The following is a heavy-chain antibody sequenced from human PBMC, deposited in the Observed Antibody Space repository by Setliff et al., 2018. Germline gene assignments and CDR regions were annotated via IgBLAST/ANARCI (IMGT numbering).Heavy chain of an antibody. V-gene: IGHV4-4*07. CDR2: IYVTEST. CDR1: GDSISNYY. Sequence: PSETLSLTCTVSGDSISNYYWNWIRQPAGKGLEWIGRIYVTESTKYNPSLKSRVTLSIDTSKNQFSLKLSSVTAADTAVYYCARESYYYYMDVRGKGTTVTVSS. CDR3: ARESYYYYMDV. J-gene: IGHJ6*03.